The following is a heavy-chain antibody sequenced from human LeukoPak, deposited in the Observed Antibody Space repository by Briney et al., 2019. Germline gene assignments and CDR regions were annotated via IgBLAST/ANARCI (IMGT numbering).Heavy chain of an antibody. V-gene: IGHV1-8*01. J-gene: IGHJ6*02. CDR2: MNPNSGNT. CDR1: GYTFTSYD. D-gene: IGHD6-19*01. Sequence: ASVKVSCKASGYTFTSYDINWVRQATGQGLEWMGWMNPNSGNTGYAQKFQGRVTMTRNTSISTAYMELSSLRSEDTAVYYCARGLRRRTGSGWTHYYYYYGMDVWGQGTTVTVSS. CDR3: ARGLRRRTGSGWTHYYYYYGMDV.